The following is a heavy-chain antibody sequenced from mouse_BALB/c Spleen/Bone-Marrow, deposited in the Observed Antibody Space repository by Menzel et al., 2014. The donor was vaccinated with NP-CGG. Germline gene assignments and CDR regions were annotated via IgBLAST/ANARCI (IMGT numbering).Heavy chain of an antibody. V-gene: IGHV1S127*01. CDR3: TNLGTY. J-gene: IGHJ3*01. Sequence: VQLQQSGAALVKPGSSVQMSCRASGYTFTSYWVHWVKQRPGQGLEWIGAIGPSDNYTHYNQEFQGKATLTVDTSSSTAYMQLSSPTSEDSAVYYCTNLGTYWGQGTLGTGSA. CDR2: IGPSDNYT. CDR1: GYTFTSYW. D-gene: IGHD2-14*01.